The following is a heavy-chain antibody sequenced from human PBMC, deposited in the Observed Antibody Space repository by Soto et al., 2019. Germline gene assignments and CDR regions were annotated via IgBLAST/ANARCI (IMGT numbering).Heavy chain of an antibody. V-gene: IGHV4-4*02. Sequence: SETLSLTCAVSGGSISSSNWWSWVRQPPGKGLEWIGEIYHSGSTNYNPSLKRRVTISVDKSKNQFSLKLSSVTAADTAVYYCARVSGSYYYGMDFWGQWTTVTVSS. J-gene: IGHJ6*02. CDR3: ARVSGSYYYGMDF. D-gene: IGHD3-10*01. CDR2: IYHSGST. CDR1: GGSISSSNW.